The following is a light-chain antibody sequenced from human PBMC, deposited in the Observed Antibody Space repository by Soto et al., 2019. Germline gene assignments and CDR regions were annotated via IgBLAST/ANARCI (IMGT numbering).Light chain of an antibody. CDR1: QGIRAD. CDR2: GAS. J-gene: IGKJ1*01. CDR3: LQDYGYPRT. V-gene: IGKV1-6*01. Sequence: AIPMTQSPSSLSASVGDRVTITCRASQGIRADLGWYQQRPGEAPKLLIYGASTLQSGVPSRFTGSGSGTDFTLTISSLQPEDFATYYCLQDYGYPRTFGQGTKVEIK.